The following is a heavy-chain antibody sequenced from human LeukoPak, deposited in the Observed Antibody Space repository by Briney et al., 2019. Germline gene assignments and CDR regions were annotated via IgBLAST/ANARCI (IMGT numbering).Heavy chain of an antibody. CDR3: ARDRVGGPGYFDY. CDR1: GFTFSNDE. J-gene: IGHJ4*02. D-gene: IGHD3-10*01. CDR2: ISSSGGTI. V-gene: IGHV3-48*03. Sequence: GGSLRLSCAASGFTFSNDEMNWVRQTPGKGLEWVSYISSSGGTIYYADSVKGRFTISRDNAKNSLYLQMNSLRAEDTAVYYCARDRVGGPGYFDYWGQGTLVTVSS.